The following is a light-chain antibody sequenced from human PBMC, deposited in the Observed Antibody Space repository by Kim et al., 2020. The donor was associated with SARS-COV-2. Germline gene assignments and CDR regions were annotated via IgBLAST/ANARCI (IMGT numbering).Light chain of an antibody. CDR1: TGHNNYA. CDR2: LYSDGRH. Sequence: SVKITCTLSTGHNNYAIALLQQQPGKGPRYWMRLYSDGRHTKGSGIPDRFSGSTSGSEYSLTISSLQSEDEADYYCQTWGSGIAVFGGGTQLTVL. V-gene: IGLV4-69*01. J-gene: IGLJ2*01. CDR3: QTWGSGIAV.